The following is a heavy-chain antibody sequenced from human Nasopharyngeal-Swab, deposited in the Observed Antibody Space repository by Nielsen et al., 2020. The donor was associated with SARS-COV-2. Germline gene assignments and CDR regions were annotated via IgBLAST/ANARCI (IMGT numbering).Heavy chain of an antibody. V-gene: IGHV3-15*01. CDR2: IKSKTDGGTT. CDR3: TTASQLWLLHFDY. CDR1: GFTFSNAW. J-gene: IGHJ4*02. Sequence: GGSLRLSCAASGFTFSNAWMSWVRQAPGKGLEWVGRIKSKTDGGTTDYAAPVKGRFTISRDDSKNTLYLQMNSLKTEDTAVFYCTTASQLWLLHFDYWGQGTLVTVSS. D-gene: IGHD5-18*01.